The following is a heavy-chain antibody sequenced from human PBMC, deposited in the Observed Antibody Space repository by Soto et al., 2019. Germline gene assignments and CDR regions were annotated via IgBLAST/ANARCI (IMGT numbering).Heavy chain of an antibody. Sequence: GESLKISCKGSGYSFTSYWIGWVRQMPGKGLEWMGIIYPGDSDTRYSPSFQGQVTISADKPISTAYLQWSSLKASDTAMYYCARREGPYYYGSGSYWYFDYWGQGTLVTVSS. J-gene: IGHJ4*02. CDR2: IYPGDSDT. CDR3: ARREGPYYYGSGSYWYFDY. D-gene: IGHD3-10*01. V-gene: IGHV5-51*01. CDR1: GYSFTSYW.